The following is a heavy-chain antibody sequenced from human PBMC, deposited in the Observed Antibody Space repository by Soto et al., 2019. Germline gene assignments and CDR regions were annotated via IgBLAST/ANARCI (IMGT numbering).Heavy chain of an antibody. V-gene: IGHV3-23*01. CDR1: GFTFSSYA. CDR2: ISGSGGST. D-gene: IGHD6-19*01. CDR3: AKDHVAYNSGWWWYFDL. Sequence: EVQLLESGGGLVQPGGSLRLSCAASGFTFSSYAVSWVRQAPGKGLEWVSAISGSGGSTYHADSVKGRFTISRDNSKNTLFLQMNSLRAEDTAVYYCAKDHVAYNSGWWWYFDLWGRGTLVTVSS. J-gene: IGHJ2*01.